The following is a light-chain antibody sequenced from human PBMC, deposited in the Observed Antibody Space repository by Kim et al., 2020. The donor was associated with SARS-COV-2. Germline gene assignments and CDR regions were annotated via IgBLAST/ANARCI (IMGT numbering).Light chain of an antibody. J-gene: IGKJ5*01. Sequence: GDKVAITSRARQSISSWLAWYQQKTGKAPKLLIYKASSLESGVPSRFSGSGSGTEFTLTISSLQPDDFATYYCQQYNSYSPITFGQGTRLEIK. CDR2: KAS. CDR3: QQYNSYSPIT. V-gene: IGKV1-5*03. CDR1: QSISSW.